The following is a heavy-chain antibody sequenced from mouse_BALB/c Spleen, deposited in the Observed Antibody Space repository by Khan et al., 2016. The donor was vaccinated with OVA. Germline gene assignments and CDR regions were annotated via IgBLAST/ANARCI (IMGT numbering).Heavy chain of an antibody. D-gene: IGHD2-2*01. V-gene: IGHV4-1*02. CDR3: GRLGYYGYFDV. CDR2: INPDSSTI. Sequence: EVKLLESGGGLVQPGGSLKLSCVASGFDFSRYWMSWVRQAPGKGLEWIGEINPDSSTINYTPSLKDKFIISRDNAKKTLYLQMSKVRSEDTALYYCGRLGYYGYFDVWGAGTTVTVSS. CDR1: GFDFSRYW. J-gene: IGHJ1*01.